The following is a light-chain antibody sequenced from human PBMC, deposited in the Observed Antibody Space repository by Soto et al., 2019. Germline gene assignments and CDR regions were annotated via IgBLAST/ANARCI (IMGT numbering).Light chain of an antibody. CDR3: QQATSFPLT. J-gene: IGKJ4*01. V-gene: IGKV1-12*01. CDR1: QDVTFW. CDR2: AAS. Sequence: DIQMTQSPSFVSASVGDRVTITCRASQDVTFWLAWYQQRPGKAPNLLIFAASSLQSGVPSRFSGSGSGTDFTLTISSLQPEDFATYYCQQATSFPLTFGGGTRVEIK.